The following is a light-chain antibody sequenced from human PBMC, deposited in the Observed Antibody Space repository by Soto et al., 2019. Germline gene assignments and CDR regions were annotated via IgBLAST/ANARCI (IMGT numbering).Light chain of an antibody. CDR3: QQYVDSPWT. J-gene: IGKJ1*01. V-gene: IGKV3-20*01. Sequence: EIVLTQSPGSLSLSPGERVTLSCRASQSLTSTYVAWYQQKLGQAPRLLIFGAYVRATGVPDRFSGSGSGTDFTLTISRLEPEDSAVYFCQQYVDSPWTFGQGTKVDI. CDR1: QSLTSTY. CDR2: GAY.